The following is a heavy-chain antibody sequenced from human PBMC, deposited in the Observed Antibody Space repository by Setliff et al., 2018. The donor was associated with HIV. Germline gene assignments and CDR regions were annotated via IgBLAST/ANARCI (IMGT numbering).Heavy chain of an antibody. Sequence: PSETLSLTCTVSGGSIGGYYWSWIRQPPGTGLEWLGCIYYSGATNYNPSLKSRVTISIDTSKNQFSLRLTSVTAADTAVYYCARAEFVLRPTHFDYWGQGTLVTVSS. J-gene: IGHJ4*02. D-gene: IGHD4-17*01. CDR3: ARAEFVLRPTHFDY. CDR2: IYYSGAT. CDR1: GGSIGGYY. V-gene: IGHV4-59*12.